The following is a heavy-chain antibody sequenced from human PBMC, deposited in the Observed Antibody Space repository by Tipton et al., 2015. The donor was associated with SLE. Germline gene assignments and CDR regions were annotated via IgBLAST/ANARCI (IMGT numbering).Heavy chain of an antibody. Sequence: LRLSCTVSGGSISSGGYYWSWIRQPPGKGLEWIGEINHSGSTNYNPSLKSRVTISVDTSKNQFSLKLSSVTAADTAVYYCARGRVAAVYYYYYYYMDVWGKGTTVTVSS. CDR2: INHSGST. CDR1: GGSISSGGYY. CDR3: ARGRVAAVYYYYYYYMDV. D-gene: IGHD6-13*01. J-gene: IGHJ6*03. V-gene: IGHV4-39*07.